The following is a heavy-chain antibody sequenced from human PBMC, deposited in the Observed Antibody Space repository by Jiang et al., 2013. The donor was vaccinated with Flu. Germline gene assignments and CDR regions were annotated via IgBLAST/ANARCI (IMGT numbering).Heavy chain of an antibody. D-gene: IGHD3-10*01. CDR1: GYTFTSYA. Sequence: CKASGYTFTSYAMNWVRQAPGQGLEWMGWINTNTGNPTYAQGFTGRFVFSLDTSVSTAYLQISSLKAEDTAVYYCARVSRQRELFHNWFDPWGQGTLVTVSS. J-gene: IGHJ5*02. V-gene: IGHV7-4-1*02. CDR2: INTNTGNP. CDR3: ARVSRQRELFHNWFDP.